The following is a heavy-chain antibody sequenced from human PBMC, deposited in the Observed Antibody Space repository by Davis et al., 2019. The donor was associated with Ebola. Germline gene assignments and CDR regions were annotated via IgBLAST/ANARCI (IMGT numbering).Heavy chain of an antibody. J-gene: IGHJ5*02. V-gene: IGHV3-74*01. CDR2: INRDGTTT. Sequence: GESLKISCTVSGFTFSNNWMSWVRQVPGKGLVWVSSINRDGTTTSYADSVKGRFTISRDNAKNTLYLQMNSLRAEDTAVYYCARGHGISPDNWFDPWGQGTLVTVSS. CDR3: ARGHGISPDNWFDP. CDR1: GFTFSNNW. D-gene: IGHD1-26*01.